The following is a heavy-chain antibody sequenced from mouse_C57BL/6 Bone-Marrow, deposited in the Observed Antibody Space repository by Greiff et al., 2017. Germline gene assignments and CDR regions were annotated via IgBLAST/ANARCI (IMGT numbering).Heavy chain of an antibody. Sequence: EVQLQQSGPELVKPGASVKISCKASGYTFTDYYMHWVKQSHGKSLEWIGDINPNNGGTSYNQKLKGKATLTVDKSSSTAYMELRSLTSEDSAVYYGARDYYGSSWYFDYWGRGTILTVSS. CDR1: GYTFTDYY. D-gene: IGHD1-1*01. J-gene: IGHJ2*01. CDR2: INPNNGGT. CDR3: ARDYYGSSWYFDY. V-gene: IGHV1-26*01.